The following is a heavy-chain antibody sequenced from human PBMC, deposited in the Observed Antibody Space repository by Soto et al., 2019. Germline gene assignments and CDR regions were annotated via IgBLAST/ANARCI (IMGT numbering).Heavy chain of an antibody. CDR1: GFTFSSYG. D-gene: IGHD3-3*01. J-gene: IGHJ6*02. CDR2: ISYDGSNK. Sequence: PGGSLRLSCAASGFTFSSYGMHWVRQAPGKGLEWVAVISYDGSNKYYADSVKGRFTISRDNSKNTLYLQMNSLRAEDTAVYYCAKSGSFYPRSPYYYYYGMDVWGQGTTVTVSS. CDR3: AKSGSFYPRSPYYYYYGMDV. V-gene: IGHV3-30*18.